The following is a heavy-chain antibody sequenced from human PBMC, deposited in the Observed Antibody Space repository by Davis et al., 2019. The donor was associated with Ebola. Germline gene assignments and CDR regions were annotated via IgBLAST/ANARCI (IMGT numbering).Heavy chain of an antibody. CDR3: TRDSGDSSFDY. V-gene: IGHV3-48*02. D-gene: IGHD4-17*01. J-gene: IGHJ4*02. CDR1: GFTFSSYR. Sequence: GESLKISCAASGFTFSSYRMNWVRQAPGKGLEWISDISSTGSTIYYADSVKGRFTISRDNAKNSLDLQMNSPRDDDTAMYYCTRDSGDSSFDYWGQGTLVTVSS. CDR2: ISSTGSTI.